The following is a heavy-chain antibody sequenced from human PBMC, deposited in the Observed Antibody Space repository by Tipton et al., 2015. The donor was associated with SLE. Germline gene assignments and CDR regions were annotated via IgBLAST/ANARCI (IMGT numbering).Heavy chain of an antibody. CDR3: ARLGAYYDFWSGPNGAFDI. CDR1: GGSISSSSYY. J-gene: IGHJ3*02. Sequence: TLSLTCTVSGGSISSSSYYWSWIRQPPGKGLEWIGEINHSGSTNYNPSLKSRVTISVDASKNQFSLKLSSVTAADTAVYYCARLGAYYDFWSGPNGAFDIWGQGTMVIVSS. D-gene: IGHD3-3*01. CDR2: INHSGST. V-gene: IGHV4-39*07.